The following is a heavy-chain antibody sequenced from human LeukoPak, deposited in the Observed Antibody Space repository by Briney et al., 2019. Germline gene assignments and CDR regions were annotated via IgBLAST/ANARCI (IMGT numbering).Heavy chain of an antibody. CDR3: ARVPSGSYQSYSFDY. Sequence: PSETLSLTCTVSGGSISSYYWSWIRQPPGKGLEWIGYIYYSGSTNYNPSLKSRVTISVDTSKNQFSLKLSSVTAADTAVYYCARVPSGSYQSYSFDYWGQGTLVTVSS. V-gene: IGHV4-59*01. CDR2: IYYSGST. J-gene: IGHJ4*02. D-gene: IGHD1-26*01. CDR1: GGSISSYY.